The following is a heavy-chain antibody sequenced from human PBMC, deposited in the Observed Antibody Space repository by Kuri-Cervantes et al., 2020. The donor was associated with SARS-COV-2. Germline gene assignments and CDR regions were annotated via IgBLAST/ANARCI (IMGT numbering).Heavy chain of an antibody. J-gene: IGHJ4*02. CDR2: ISSSSSFI. D-gene: IGHD5-18*01. Sequence: GGSLRLSCAASGFTFSDYYMSWIRQAPGKGLEWVSYISSSSSFIYYADSVKGRFTISRDNARNSLYLQMNSLRAEDTAVYYCARAEDTAMGGFDYWGQGTLVTVSS. CDR3: ARAEDTAMGGFDY. V-gene: IGHV3-11*06. CDR1: GFTFSDYY.